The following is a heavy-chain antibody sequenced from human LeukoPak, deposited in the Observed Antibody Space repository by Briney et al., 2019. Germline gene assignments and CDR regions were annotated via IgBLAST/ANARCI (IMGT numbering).Heavy chain of an antibody. CDR1: GASVNSYY. J-gene: IGHJ4*02. V-gene: IGHV4-4*07. CDR3: ARGGSFINSSPSFDY. D-gene: IGHD6-6*01. Sequence: SETLSLTCTVSGASVNSYYWSWIRQPAGKGLEWIGRMSPSGSTNYRPSLKSRVTMSGDTSKNQFSLKLSFVTAADTAVHYCARGGSFINSSPSFDYWGQGTLVTVSS. CDR2: MSPSGST.